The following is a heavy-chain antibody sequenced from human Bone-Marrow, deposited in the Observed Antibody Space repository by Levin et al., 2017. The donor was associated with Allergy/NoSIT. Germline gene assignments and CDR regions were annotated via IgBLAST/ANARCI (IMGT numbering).Heavy chain of an antibody. CDR1: GFTFPNSG. CDR3: ARGSGSGSYLIDY. D-gene: IGHD3-10*01. V-gene: IGHV3-30-3*01. Sequence: LSLPCATSGFTFPNSGVHWVRQAPGKGLEWVGFLSSDGTNEIYSTSVKGRFRISRDNSKRTVDLQLNSLQTEDTAVYSCARGSGSGSYLIDYWGQGTLVTVSS. J-gene: IGHJ4*02. CDR2: LSSDGTNE.